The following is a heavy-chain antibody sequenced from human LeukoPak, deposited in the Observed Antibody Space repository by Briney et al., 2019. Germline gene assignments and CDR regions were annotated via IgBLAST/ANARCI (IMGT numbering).Heavy chain of an antibody. J-gene: IGHJ4*02. V-gene: IGHV3-74*01. D-gene: IGHD2-15*01. CDR2: INSDGSST. CDR3: AKSGLNRFDY. Sequence: GGSLRLSCAASGFTFSRYWMHWVRQAPGKGLVWVSRINSDGSSTTYADSVKGRFTISRDNAKNTLYLQMNSLRAEDTAVYYCAKSGLNRFDYWGQGTLVTVSS. CDR1: GFTFSRYW.